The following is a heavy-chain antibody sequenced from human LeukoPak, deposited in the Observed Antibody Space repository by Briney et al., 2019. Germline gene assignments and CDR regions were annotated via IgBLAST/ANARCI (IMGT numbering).Heavy chain of an antibody. CDR3: ARDFSERYSLDY. D-gene: IGHD5-24*01. J-gene: IGHJ4*02. CDR2: ISYDGSSE. CDR1: GFTFGTFG. Sequence: GGSLRLSCAASGFTFGTFGMHWVRQAPGKGLEWVAFISYDGSSEYDADSVKGRFTISRDNSENTVYLQMNSLRAEDTAVYYCARDFSERYSLDYWGQGTLVTVSS. V-gene: IGHV3-30*03.